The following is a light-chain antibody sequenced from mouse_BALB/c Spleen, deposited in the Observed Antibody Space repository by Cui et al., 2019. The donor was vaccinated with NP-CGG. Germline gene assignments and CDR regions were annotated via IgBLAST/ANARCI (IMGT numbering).Light chain of an antibody. V-gene: IGLV1*01. CDR3: ALWYSNHWV. J-gene: IGLJ1*01. CDR1: TGAVITTNY. Sequence: QAVVTQKSALTTSPGETVTLTCRSSTGAVITTNYANWVQEKPDHLFTGLIGGTNNRAPVVPARFSGSLIGDKASLTITGAQTEDEAIYFCALWYSNHWVFGGGTKLTVL. CDR2: GTN.